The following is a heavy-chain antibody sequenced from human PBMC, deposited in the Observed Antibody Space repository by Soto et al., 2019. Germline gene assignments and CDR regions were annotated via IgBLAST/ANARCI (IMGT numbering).Heavy chain of an antibody. CDR2: ISAYNGNT. J-gene: IGHJ4*02. D-gene: IGHD3-9*01. CDR3: ASAASGSYYAFLTICYNQRYFLY. CDR1: GYTFTSYG. V-gene: IGHV1-18*01. Sequence: GASAKVSWKASGYTFTSYGISCVRQAPGQGLEWMGWISAYNGNTNYAQKLQGRVTMTTDTSTSTAYMELSSRSCDDTPVYYSASAASGSYYAFLTICYNQRYFLYCGPGLLGTVS.